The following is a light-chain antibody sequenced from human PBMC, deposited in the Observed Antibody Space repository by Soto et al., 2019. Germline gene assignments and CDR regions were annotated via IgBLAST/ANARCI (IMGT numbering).Light chain of an antibody. J-gene: IGKJ4*01. CDR3: LQYGSSPGT. V-gene: IGKV3-20*01. Sequence: EIVLTQSPGTLSLSPGERATLSCRASQSVSSYLAWYQQKPGQAPRLLIYGASSRATGIPDRFSGSGSGTDFTVTISRLEPEDFAVYYCLQYGSSPGTFGGGTKVEIK. CDR1: QSVSSY. CDR2: GAS.